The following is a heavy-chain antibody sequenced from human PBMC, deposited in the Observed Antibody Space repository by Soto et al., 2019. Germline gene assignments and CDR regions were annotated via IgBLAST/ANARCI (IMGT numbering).Heavy chain of an antibody. D-gene: IGHD3-16*01. J-gene: IGHJ6*02. CDR1: GYSFTSYW. CDR2: IYPGDSDT. V-gene: IGHV5-51*01. CDR3: ARQGEAATPLYGMEV. Sequence: GESLKISCQGSGYSFTSYWIGWVRQMPGKGLELMGIIYPGDSDTRYSPSFQGQVTISADKSISTAYLQWRSLKASDTAMYYCARQGEAATPLYGMEVWGQGTPVTDSS.